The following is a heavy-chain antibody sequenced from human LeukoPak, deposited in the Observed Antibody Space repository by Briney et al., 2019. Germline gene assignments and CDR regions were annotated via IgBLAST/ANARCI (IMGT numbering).Heavy chain of an antibody. CDR1: GDSVSSNSAA. CDR3: AQDSSGYYYVFDY. CDR2: TYYRSKWYN. J-gene: IGHJ4*02. D-gene: IGHD3-22*01. V-gene: IGHV6-1*01. Sequence: SQTLSLTCAISGDSVSSNSAAWNWIRQSPSRGLEWLGRTYYRSKWYNDYAVSVKSRITINPDTSKNQFSLKLSSVTAADTAVYYCAQDSSGYYYVFDYWGQGTLVTVSS.